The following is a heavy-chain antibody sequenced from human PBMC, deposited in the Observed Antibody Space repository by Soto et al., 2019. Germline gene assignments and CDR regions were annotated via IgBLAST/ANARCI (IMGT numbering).Heavy chain of an antibody. D-gene: IGHD3-10*01. CDR3: ASPNYYGSGSYYKGSYYYYDMDV. J-gene: IGHJ6*02. CDR2: INAGNGNT. Sequence: ASVKVSCKASGYTFTSYAMHWVRQAPGQRLEWMGWINAGNGNTKYSQKFQGRVTITRDTSASTAYMELSSLRSEDTAVYYCASPNYYGSGSYYKGSYYYYDMDVWRHGTPVTVS. V-gene: IGHV1-3*01. CDR1: GYTFTSYA.